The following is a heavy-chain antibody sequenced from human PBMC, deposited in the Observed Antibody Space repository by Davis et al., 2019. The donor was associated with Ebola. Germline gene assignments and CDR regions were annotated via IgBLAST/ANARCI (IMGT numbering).Heavy chain of an antibody. Sequence: GESLKISCAASGFTFSSYAMHWVRQAPGKGLEWVAVISYDGSNKYYADSVKGRFTISRDNAKNSLYLQMNSLRAEDTAVYYCARVRGAFDIWGQGTMVTVSS. CDR3: ARVRGAFDI. CDR2: ISYDGSNK. D-gene: IGHD3-10*01. V-gene: IGHV3-30-3*01. J-gene: IGHJ3*02. CDR1: GFTFSSYA.